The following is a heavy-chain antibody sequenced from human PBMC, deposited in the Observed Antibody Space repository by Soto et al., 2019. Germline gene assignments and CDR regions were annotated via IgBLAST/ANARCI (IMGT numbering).Heavy chain of an antibody. V-gene: IGHV4-59*01. J-gene: IGHJ4*02. Sequence: QVQLQESGPGLVKPSETLSLTCTVSGGSISSYYWSWIRQPPGKGLEWIGYIYYSGSTNYNPSLNSRVTISVDTSKNQFSLKLSSVTAADTAVYYCARDGDGDYFDYWGQGTLVTVSS. CDR1: GGSISSYY. CDR2: IYYSGST. D-gene: IGHD4-17*01. CDR3: ARDGDGDYFDY.